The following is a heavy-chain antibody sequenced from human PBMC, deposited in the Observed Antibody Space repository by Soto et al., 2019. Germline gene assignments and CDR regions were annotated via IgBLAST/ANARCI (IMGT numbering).Heavy chain of an antibody. V-gene: IGHV1-69*06. CDR3: ARGIRDSSGWDCDS. CDR2: IIPMFGTA. CDR1: GGTFSTDA. J-gene: IGHJ4*02. Sequence: SVKVSCKASGGTFSTDAISWVRQAPGQGLEWMGGIIPMFGTANYAQKSQGRVTIIADKSTSTVYMELSSLRSEDTAVYYCARGIRDSSGWDCDSWGQGTLVTVSS. D-gene: IGHD6-19*01.